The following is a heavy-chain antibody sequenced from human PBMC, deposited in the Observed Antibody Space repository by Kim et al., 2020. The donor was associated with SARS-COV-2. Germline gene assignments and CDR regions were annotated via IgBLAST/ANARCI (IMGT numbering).Heavy chain of an antibody. V-gene: IGHV4-39*01. D-gene: IGHD3-3*01. CDR1: GGSISSSSYY. J-gene: IGHJ6*03. CDR3: ARELRFLEWGTYYYYMDV. Sequence: SETLSLTCTVSGGSISSSSYYWGWIRQPPGKGLEWIGSIYYSGSTYYNPSLKSRVTISVDTSKNQFSLKLSSVTAADTAVYYCARELRFLEWGTYYYYMDVWGKGTTVTVSS. CDR2: IYYSGST.